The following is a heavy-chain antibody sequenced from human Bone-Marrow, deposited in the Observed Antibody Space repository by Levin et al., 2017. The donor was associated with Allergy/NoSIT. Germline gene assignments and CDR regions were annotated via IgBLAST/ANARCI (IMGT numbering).Heavy chain of an antibody. Sequence: GGSLRLSCAASGFTFSSNGMHWVRQAPGKGLERVAVIYYDGSYKYYADSVKGRFTISRDNSKDTLYLQMNSLRAEDTAVYYCALAGYSSTLLPYYLDSWGLGTLVTVSS. CDR2: IYYDGSYK. V-gene: IGHV3-33*01. J-gene: IGHJ4*02. CDR3: ALAGYSSTLLPYYLDS. CDR1: GFTFSSNG. D-gene: IGHD6-13*01.